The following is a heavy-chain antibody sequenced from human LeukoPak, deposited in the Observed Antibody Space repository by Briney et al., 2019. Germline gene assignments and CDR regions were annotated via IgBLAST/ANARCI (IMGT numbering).Heavy chain of an antibody. CDR3: ARVTMYYDILTGYYKPNWFDP. V-gene: IGHV3-21*01. CDR1: GFTFSSYT. Sequence: GGSLRLSCAASGFTFSSYTMNWVRQAPGKGLEWVSSISASSSYIYYADSVRGRFTISRDNAKNSLYLQMNSLRAEDTAVYYCARVTMYYDILTGYYKPNWFDPWGQGTLVTVSS. J-gene: IGHJ5*02. CDR2: ISASSSYI. D-gene: IGHD3-9*01.